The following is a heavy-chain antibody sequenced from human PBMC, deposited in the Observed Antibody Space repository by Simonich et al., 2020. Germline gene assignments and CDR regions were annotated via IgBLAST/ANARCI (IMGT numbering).Heavy chain of an antibody. Sequence: QVQLVQSGAEVKKPGASVKVACKASGYTFTGYYMHWVRQAPGQGLVWTGWRNPSGGGTNNAQKFQGRVTMTRDTSISTAYMELSRLRADDTAVYYCARGGVQYYYYYMDVWGKGTTVTVSS. CDR1: GYTFTGYY. CDR3: ARGGVQYYYYYMDV. J-gene: IGHJ6*03. V-gene: IGHV1-2*02. D-gene: IGHD3-3*01. CDR2: RNPSGGGT.